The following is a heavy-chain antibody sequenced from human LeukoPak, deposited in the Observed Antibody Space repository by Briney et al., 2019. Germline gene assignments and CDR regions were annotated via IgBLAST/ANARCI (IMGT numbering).Heavy chain of an antibody. CDR3: ARGGPNSGGWTLDH. CDR2: INGDNGNT. CDR1: GYTFSTYA. D-gene: IGHD6-19*01. Sequence: ASVKVSCKTSGYTFSTYAIHWVRQAPGQRLEWMGCINGDNGNTQYSQKFQGRVTFIRDTSASTAYMELSSLTSEDMAVFYCARGGPNSGGWTLDHWGQGTLVSVSP. V-gene: IGHV1-3*03. J-gene: IGHJ4*02.